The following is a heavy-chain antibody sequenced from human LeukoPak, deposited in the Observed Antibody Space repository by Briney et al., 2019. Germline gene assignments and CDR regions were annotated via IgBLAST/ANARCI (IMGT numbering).Heavy chain of an antibody. D-gene: IGHD4-17*01. V-gene: IGHV5-10-1*01. J-gene: IGHJ4*02. CDR2: IDPRDSYT. CDR3: ATGASKVTTDFANY. CDR1: GYSFTNYW. Sequence: GESLTISCKASGYSFTNYWISWVRQIPGKGLEWVGRIDPRDSYTKYSPSFEGHVTISVDKSISSAFLQWNSLKASDSAMYYCATGASKVTTDFANYWGQGTQVAVSS.